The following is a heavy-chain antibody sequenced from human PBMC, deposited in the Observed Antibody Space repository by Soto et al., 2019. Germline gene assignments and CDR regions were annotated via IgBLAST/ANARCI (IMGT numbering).Heavy chain of an antibody. CDR2: IYYSGNT. CDR3: ARESSGYDERYYWGMDV. J-gene: IGHJ6*02. Sequence: TLSLTCSCSGVSISSCYYYWSWIRPPPGKGLEWNRNIYYSGNTYYNPTLNTRLIISIDTSKNQCSLKVGSVSPEDTAVYYCARESSGYDERYYWGMDVWGQGTTVTVSS. CDR1: GVSISSCYYY. D-gene: IGHD5-12*01. V-gene: IGHV4-30-4*01.